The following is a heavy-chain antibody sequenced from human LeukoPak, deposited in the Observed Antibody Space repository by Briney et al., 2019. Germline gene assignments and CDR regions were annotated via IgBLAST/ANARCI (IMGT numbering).Heavy chain of an antibody. Sequence: GGSLRLSCAASGFTFSSYAMSWVRQAPGKGLEWVSAISGSGDSTYYADSVKGRFTISRDNSKNTLYLQMNSLRAEDTAVYYCAKDFTIFGVVTNNWFDPWGQGTLVTVSS. J-gene: IGHJ5*02. CDR3: AKDFTIFGVVTNNWFDP. CDR1: GFTFSSYA. D-gene: IGHD3-3*01. CDR2: ISGSGDST. V-gene: IGHV3-23*01.